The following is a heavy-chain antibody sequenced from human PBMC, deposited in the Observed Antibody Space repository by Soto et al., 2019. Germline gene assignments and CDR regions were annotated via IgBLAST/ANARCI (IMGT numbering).Heavy chain of an antibody. CDR2: IYYSGST. D-gene: IGHD5-12*01. Sequence: SETLSLTCTVSGGSISSSSYYWGWIRQPPGKGLEWIGSIYYSGSTYYNPSLKSRVTISVDTSKNQFSLKLSSVTAADTAVYYCARRWGYSGYDSGDYWGQGTLVTVSS. CDR3: ARRWGYSGYDSGDY. CDR1: GGSISSSSYY. V-gene: IGHV4-39*01. J-gene: IGHJ4*02.